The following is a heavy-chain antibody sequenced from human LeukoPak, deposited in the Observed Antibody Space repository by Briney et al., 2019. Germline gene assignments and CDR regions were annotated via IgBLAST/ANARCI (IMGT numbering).Heavy chain of an antibody. CDR3: TTEGWLLTSQRYYFDY. V-gene: IGHV3-15*01. CDR1: GFAFSNAW. CDR2: IKSKTDGGTT. Sequence: PGGSLRLSCAAAGFAFSNAWMSWVRQAPGKGLEWVGRIKSKTDGGTTDYAAPVKGRFTISRDDSKNTLYLQMNSLKTEDTAVYYCTTEGWLLTSQRYYFDYWGQGTLVTVSS. D-gene: IGHD5-12*01. J-gene: IGHJ4*02.